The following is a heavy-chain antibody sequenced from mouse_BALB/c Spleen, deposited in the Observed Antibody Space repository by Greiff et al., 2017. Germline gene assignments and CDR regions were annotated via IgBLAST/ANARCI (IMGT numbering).Heavy chain of an antibody. J-gene: IGHJ4*01. CDR2: ISNGGGST. Sequence: EVQGVESGGGLVQPGGSLKLSCAASGFTFSSYTMSWVRQTPEKRLEWVAYISNGGGSTYYPDTVKGRFTISRDNAKNTLYLQMSSLKSEDTAMYYCARREDYGNHGGAMDYWGQGTSVTVSS. CDR3: ARREDYGNHGGAMDY. V-gene: IGHV5-12-2*01. D-gene: IGHD2-1*01. CDR1: GFTFSSYT.